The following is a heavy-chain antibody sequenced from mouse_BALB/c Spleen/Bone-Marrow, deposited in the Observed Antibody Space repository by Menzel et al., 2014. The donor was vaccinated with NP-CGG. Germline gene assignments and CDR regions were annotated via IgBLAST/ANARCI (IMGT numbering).Heavy chain of an antibody. CDR1: GYSFSNYW. D-gene: IGHD1-1*01. CDR2: IYPGDGDS. V-gene: IGHV1-80*01. J-gene: IGHJ4*01. Sequence: VQLQQSGAELVRPGSSVKISCKSSGYSFSNYWMNWMKQRPGQGLEWIGQIYPGDGDSNYNGKFKGKATLIADKSSSTAYMQLSSLTSEDSAVYFCASRGDYSYAMDYWGQGTSVTVSS. CDR3: ASRGDYSYAMDY.